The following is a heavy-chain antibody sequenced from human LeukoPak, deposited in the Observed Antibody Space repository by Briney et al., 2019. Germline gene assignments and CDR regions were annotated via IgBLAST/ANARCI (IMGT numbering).Heavy chain of an antibody. J-gene: IGHJ4*02. CDR2: IYRSGST. CDR1: GYSISSGYY. V-gene: IGHV4-38-2*02. D-gene: IGHD3-22*01. CDR3: ARDYYYDSSGCFDY. Sequence: SETLSLTCTVSGYSISSGYYWGWIRQPPGKGLEWIGSIYRSGSTYYNPSLKSRVTISVDTSKNQFSLKLSSVTAVDTAVYYCARDYYYDSSGCFDYWGQGTLVTVSS.